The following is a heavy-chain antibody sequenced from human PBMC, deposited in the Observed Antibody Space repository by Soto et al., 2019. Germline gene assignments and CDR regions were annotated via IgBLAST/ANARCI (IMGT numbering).Heavy chain of an antibody. D-gene: IGHD5-12*01. Sequence: EVQLLESGGGLVQTGGSLRLACAASGFSFNSYGMVWVRLAPGKGLEWVAVISARGGSSYFADSVKGRFTISRDNSKDVLSLEMNNLRAEDTATYFWAKGSIEYSASVDRWGQGTLVLVSS. V-gene: IGHV3-23*01. CDR1: GFSFNSYG. CDR3: AKGSIEYSASVDR. J-gene: IGHJ5*02. CDR2: ISARGGSS.